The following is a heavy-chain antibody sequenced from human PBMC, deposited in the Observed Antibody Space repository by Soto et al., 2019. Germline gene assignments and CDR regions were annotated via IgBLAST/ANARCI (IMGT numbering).Heavy chain of an antibody. D-gene: IGHD3-10*01. CDR3: ARGTGVVRGPEPDYKFYNGMDV. J-gene: IGHJ6*02. V-gene: IGHV1-69*13. CDR2: IIPIFGTA. Sequence: SVKVSCKASGGTFSSYAISWVRQAPGQGLEWMGGIIPIFGTANYAQKFQGRVTITADESTSTAYMELSSLRSEDTAVYYCARGTGVVRGPEPDYKFYNGMDVWGQGTMVTVSS. CDR1: GGTFSSYA.